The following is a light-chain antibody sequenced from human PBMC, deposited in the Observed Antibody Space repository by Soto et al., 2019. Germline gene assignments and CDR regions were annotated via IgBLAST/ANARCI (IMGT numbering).Light chain of an antibody. CDR2: RNN. CDR1: TSNIGSNY. CDR3: ATWDDSLNGFYV. Sequence: QSVLTQPPSASGTPGQGVTISCSGGTSNIGSNYVYWYQQLPGTAPKLLIYRNNQRPSGVPDRSSGSKSGTSASRAISGLRSDDEADYFCATWDDSLNGFYVFGTGTKVTVL. J-gene: IGLJ1*01. V-gene: IGLV1-47*01.